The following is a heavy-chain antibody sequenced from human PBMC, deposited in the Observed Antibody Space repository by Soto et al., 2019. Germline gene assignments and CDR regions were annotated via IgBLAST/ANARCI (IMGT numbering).Heavy chain of an antibody. Sequence: APVKASTKASGYTLTSYGITRVRQAPGQGLEWMGWISAYNGNTNYAQKLQGRVTMTTDTSTSTAYMELRSLRSDDTAVYYCARGVGQYWYFDLWGRGTLVTVSS. CDR1: GYTLTSYG. CDR2: ISAYNGNT. V-gene: IGHV1-18*01. CDR3: ARGVGQYWYFDL. J-gene: IGHJ2*01. D-gene: IGHD3-10*01.